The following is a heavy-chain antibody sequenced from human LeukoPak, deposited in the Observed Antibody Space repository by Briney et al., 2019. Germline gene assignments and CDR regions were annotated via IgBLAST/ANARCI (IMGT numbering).Heavy chain of an antibody. Sequence: GGSLRLSCAASGFTVNTNYMSWVRQASGKGLEWVSTIYSGGDIYYADSVKGRFTISRDNSKKTVYLQMRSLRVEDTAVYYCARPLRRHDVMDVWGQGTTVIVSS. CDR2: IYSGGDI. V-gene: IGHV3-66*01. CDR3: ARPLRRHDVMDV. CDR1: GFTVNTNY. J-gene: IGHJ6*02.